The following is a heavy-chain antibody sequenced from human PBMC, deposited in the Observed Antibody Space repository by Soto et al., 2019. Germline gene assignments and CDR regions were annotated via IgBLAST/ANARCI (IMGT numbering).Heavy chain of an antibody. D-gene: IGHD6-19*01. Sequence: PSDTLSLSCTVSGSSISSYYWSWIRQPPGKGLEWTGYIYYSGSTNYNPSLKSRVTISVDTSKNQFSLKLSSVTAADTAVYYCAREVRGVAGTVLDYWGQGTLVTVS. V-gene: IGHV4-59*01. CDR2: IYYSGST. CDR1: GSSISSYY. J-gene: IGHJ4*02. CDR3: AREVRGVAGTVLDY.